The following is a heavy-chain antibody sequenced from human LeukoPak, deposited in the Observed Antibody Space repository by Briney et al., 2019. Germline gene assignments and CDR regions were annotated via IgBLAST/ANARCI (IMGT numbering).Heavy chain of an antibody. CDR1: GYTLTIYY. J-gene: IGHJ6*02. Sequence: ASVKVSFKASGYTLTIYYMHWVRQAPGQGREGMGIINPSGGSTSYAQKFQGRVTITRDTSTSTVYMELSSLRSEDTAVYYCARDWLRFYYYYYGMDVWGQGTTVTVSS. CDR3: ARDWLRFYYYYYGMDV. CDR2: INPSGGST. D-gene: IGHD5-12*01. V-gene: IGHV1-46*01.